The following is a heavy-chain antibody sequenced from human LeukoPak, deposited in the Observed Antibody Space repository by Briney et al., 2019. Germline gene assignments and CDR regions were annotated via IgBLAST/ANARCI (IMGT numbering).Heavy chain of an antibody. Sequence: GGSLRLSCAVSGFTVSSNYMSWVRQAPGKGLEWVSVIYSGGSTYYADSVKGRFTISRDNSKNTLYLQMNSLRAEDTAVYYCASTEGEWELLDYWGQGTLVTVSS. D-gene: IGHD1-26*01. V-gene: IGHV3-53*01. J-gene: IGHJ4*02. CDR2: IYSGGST. CDR1: GFTVSSNY. CDR3: ASTEGEWELLDY.